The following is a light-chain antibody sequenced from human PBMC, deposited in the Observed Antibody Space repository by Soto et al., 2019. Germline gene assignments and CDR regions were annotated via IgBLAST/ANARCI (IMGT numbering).Light chain of an antibody. Sequence: DILMTQSPSILSASVGDTVTITCRASQSISKWVAWYQQRAGKAPTALIFDASNSEKGVPSRFGGSGSGTEFTLIISGLQPEDFATYYCHQYDSYPYTFGQGTKLEI. J-gene: IGKJ2*01. CDR2: DAS. V-gene: IGKV1-5*01. CDR3: HQYDSYPYT. CDR1: QSISKW.